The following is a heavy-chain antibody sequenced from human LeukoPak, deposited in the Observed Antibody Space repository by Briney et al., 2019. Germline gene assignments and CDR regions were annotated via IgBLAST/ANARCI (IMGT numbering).Heavy chain of an antibody. CDR2: IIAVFGKA. CDR1: GGIFNTYA. Sequence: GSSVRVSCKASGGIFNTYAISWVRQAPGQGLEWMGGIIAVFGKATYAEKFQGRVIITADDSTSIVYLELSRLTSENTAVYYCARGLYYYEEYFQHWGLGTLVTVSS. D-gene: IGHD3-22*01. CDR3: ARGLYYYEEYFQH. V-gene: IGHV1-69*01. J-gene: IGHJ1*01.